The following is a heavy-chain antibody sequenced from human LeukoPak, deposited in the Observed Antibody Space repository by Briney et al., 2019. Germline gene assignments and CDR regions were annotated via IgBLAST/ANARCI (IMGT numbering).Heavy chain of an antibody. CDR1: GFTFSSYS. CDR3: AKEGYCSSTSCLPDY. CDR2: ISSSSSYI. D-gene: IGHD2-2*01. Sequence: GGSLRLSCAASGFTFSSYSMNWVRQAPGKGLERVSSISSSSSYIYYADSVEGRFTLSRDNSKNTVYLQMNSLTAEDTAVYYCAKEGYCSSTSCLPDYWGQGTLVTVSS. V-gene: IGHV3-21*01. J-gene: IGHJ4*02.